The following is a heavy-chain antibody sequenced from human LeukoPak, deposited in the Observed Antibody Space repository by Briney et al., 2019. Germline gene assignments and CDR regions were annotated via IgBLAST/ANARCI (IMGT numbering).Heavy chain of an antibody. J-gene: IGHJ5*02. Sequence: ASETLSLTCTVPGGSISSYYWSWIRQPPGKGLEWIGYIYYSGSTNYNPSLKSRVTISVDTSKNQFSLKLSSVTAADTAVYYCARDNSRIAAAGTFNWFDPWGQGTLVTVSS. V-gene: IGHV4-59*01. CDR1: GGSISSYY. CDR2: IYYSGST. D-gene: IGHD6-13*01. CDR3: ARDNSRIAAAGTFNWFDP.